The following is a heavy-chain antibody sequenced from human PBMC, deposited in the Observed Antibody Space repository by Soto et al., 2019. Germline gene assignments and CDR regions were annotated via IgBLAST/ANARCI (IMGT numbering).Heavy chain of an antibody. Sequence: SETMSVTCAVSGGSISSGNWWSWVRQSPGKELEWIGEIYHSGITNYNPSLKSRVTISVDNSENQLSLSLNSVTAADTAVYYCARNVRYYIDYWGQGTLVTVSS. CDR2: IYHSGIT. CDR3: ARNVRYYIDY. J-gene: IGHJ4*02. CDR1: GGSISSGNW. V-gene: IGHV4-4*02.